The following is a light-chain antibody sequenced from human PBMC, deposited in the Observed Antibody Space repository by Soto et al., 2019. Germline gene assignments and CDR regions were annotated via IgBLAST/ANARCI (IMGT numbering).Light chain of an antibody. Sequence: QSVLTQPRSVSGSPGQSVTVSCIGTSSDVGDYNSDSWYQQHPGKAPKLMIYDVSKRPSGVPDRFSGSKSGNTASLTISGLQAEDEADYYCCSYVGGYSYVFGIGTKVTVL. V-gene: IGLV2-11*01. J-gene: IGLJ1*01. CDR1: SSDVGDYNS. CDR2: DVS. CDR3: CSYVGGYSYV.